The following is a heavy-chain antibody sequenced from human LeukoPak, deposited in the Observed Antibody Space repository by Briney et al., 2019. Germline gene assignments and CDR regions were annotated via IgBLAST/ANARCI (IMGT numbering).Heavy chain of an antibody. J-gene: IGHJ4*02. V-gene: IGHV3-23*01. D-gene: IGHD3-9*01. CDR2: SSSSGDST. CDR3: AKVDDILTGHFDY. CDR1: GFTFSSYG. Sequence: GGSLRLSCAASGFTFSSYGMHWVRQAPGKGLEWVSDSSSSGDSTYYADSVKGRFTISRDNSKNMLYLQMSSLRAEDTAVYYCAKVDDILTGHFDYWGQGTLVTVSS.